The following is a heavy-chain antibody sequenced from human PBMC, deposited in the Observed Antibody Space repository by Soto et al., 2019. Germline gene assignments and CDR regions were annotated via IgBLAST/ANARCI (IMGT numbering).Heavy chain of an antibody. CDR1: GGSLSSGSFS. V-gene: IGHV4-30-2*01. D-gene: IGHD4-17*01. CDR3: ARGGGSTDYVANYYFDY. J-gene: IGHJ4*02. Sequence: QLRLQESGSGLVKPSQTLSLTCTVSGGSLSSGSFSWGWIRQPPGKGLEWIGYINYSGNTYYNPSLRRRLTISRDMSTNQFSLKLGSVTAADTAVYYCARGGGSTDYVANYYFDYWGRGTLVTVSS. CDR2: INYSGNT.